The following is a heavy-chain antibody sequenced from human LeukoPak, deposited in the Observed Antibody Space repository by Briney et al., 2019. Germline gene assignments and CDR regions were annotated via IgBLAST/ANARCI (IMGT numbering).Heavy chain of an antibody. CDR1: GGSISSGGYY. CDR3: ARADDYSWDY. CDR2: IYYSGST. V-gene: IGHV4-31*03. Sequence: PSQSLSLTCTVSGGSISSGGYYWSWIRQHPGKGLEWIGYIYYSGSTYYNPSLKSRVTISVDTSKNEFSLKLSSATAADTAVYYCARADDYSWDYWGPGTLVTVSS. D-gene: IGHD4-11*01. J-gene: IGHJ4*02.